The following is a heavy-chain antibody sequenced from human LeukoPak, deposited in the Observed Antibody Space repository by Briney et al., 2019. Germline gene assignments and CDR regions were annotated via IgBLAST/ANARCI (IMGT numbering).Heavy chain of an antibody. V-gene: IGHV4-59*08. Sequence: SETLSLTCTVSGGSISRYYWSWIRQPPGKGLEWIGYIYYSGSTIYNPSLKSRVTISLDTSKNQFSLKLSSVTAADTAVYYCARQATPSFPERDSSRYNPFDFRGQGTLVTVSS. CDR1: GGSISRYY. D-gene: IGHD3-22*01. CDR3: ARQATPSFPERDSSRYNPFDF. J-gene: IGHJ4*02. CDR2: IYYSGST.